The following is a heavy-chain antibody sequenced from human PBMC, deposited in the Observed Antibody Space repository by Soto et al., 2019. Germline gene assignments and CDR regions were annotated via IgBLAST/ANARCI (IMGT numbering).Heavy chain of an antibody. CDR2: IYYSGST. V-gene: IGHV4-31*03. CDR1: GGSISSGGYY. Sequence: LSLTCTVSGGSISSGGYYWSWIRQHPGKGLEWIGYIYYSGSTYYNPSLKSRVTISVDTSKNQFSLKLSSVTAADTAVYYCARWETMVRGVIANWFAPWGQGTLVTVSS. D-gene: IGHD3-10*01. CDR3: ARWETMVRGVIANWFAP. J-gene: IGHJ5*02.